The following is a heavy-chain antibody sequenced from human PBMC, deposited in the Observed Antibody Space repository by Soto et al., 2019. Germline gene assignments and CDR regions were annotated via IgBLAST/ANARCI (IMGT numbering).Heavy chain of an antibody. CDR2: IKSKVDGGTT. D-gene: IGHD2-15*01. V-gene: IGHV3-15*01. CDR1: GFTFTNAW. Sequence: EVQLVESGGGLVKPGGSLRLSCAASGFTFTNAWMNWVRQAPGKGLEWIGRIKSKVDGGTTEYAAPVKVRFNISRDDSKKTLYLQMKSLKTEDTAVYFCTTDLVVTHNHQYFGMDVWGQGTTVTVSS. CDR3: TTDLVVTHNHQYFGMDV. J-gene: IGHJ6*02.